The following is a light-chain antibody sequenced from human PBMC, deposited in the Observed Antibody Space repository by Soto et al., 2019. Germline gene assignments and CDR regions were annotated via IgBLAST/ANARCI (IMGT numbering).Light chain of an antibody. CDR2: DVS. Sequence: QSALTQPASVSGSPGQSITISCTGTISDFGGYNYVSWYQQHPGKAPKLMIYDVSNRPSGVSNRFSGSKSGNTASLTISGLQAEDEADYYCSSYTSSSTFYVFGTGTKVTVL. CDR1: ISDFGGYNY. CDR3: SSYTSSSTFYV. V-gene: IGLV2-14*01. J-gene: IGLJ1*01.